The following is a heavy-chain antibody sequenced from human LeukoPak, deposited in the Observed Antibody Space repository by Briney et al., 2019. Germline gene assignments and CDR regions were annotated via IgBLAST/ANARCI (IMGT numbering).Heavy chain of an antibody. CDR1: GYTFTSYG. CDR2: ISAYNGNT. Sequence: ASVKVSCKASGYTFTSYGISWVRQAPGQGLEWMGWISAYNGNTNYAQKLQGRVTMATDTSTSTAYMELRSLRSDDTAVYYCARDVCSSTSCYHNWFDPWGQGTLVTVSS. CDR3: ARDVCSSTSCYHNWFDP. D-gene: IGHD2-2*01. V-gene: IGHV1-18*01. J-gene: IGHJ5*02.